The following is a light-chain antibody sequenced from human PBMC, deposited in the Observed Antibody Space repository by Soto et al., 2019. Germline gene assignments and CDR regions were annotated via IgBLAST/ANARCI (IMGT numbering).Light chain of an antibody. CDR3: QQRSNWRGT. Sequence: EIVLTQSPATLSFSPGERATLSCRASQSISKYLAWYQQKPGQAPRLLIYDASNRATGIPARFSGSGSGTDFTLTISSLEPEAFAVYYCQQRSNWRGTFGGGTTVEI. CDR1: QSISKY. V-gene: IGKV3-11*01. CDR2: DAS. J-gene: IGKJ4*01.